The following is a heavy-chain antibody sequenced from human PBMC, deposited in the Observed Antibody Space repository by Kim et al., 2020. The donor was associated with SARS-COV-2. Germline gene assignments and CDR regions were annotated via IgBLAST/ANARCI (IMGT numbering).Heavy chain of an antibody. D-gene: IGHD6-13*01. Sequence: GRFTISRENAKNSLYLQMNSLRAGDTAVYYCARGGHYSSSWHYYYYGMDVWGQGTTVTVSS. J-gene: IGHJ6*02. CDR3: ARGGHYSSSWHYYYYGMDV. V-gene: IGHV3-13*01.